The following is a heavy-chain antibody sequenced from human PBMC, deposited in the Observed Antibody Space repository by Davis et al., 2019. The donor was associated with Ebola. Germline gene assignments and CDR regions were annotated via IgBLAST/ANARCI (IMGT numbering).Heavy chain of an antibody. CDR2: ISHDGSRR. CDR1: GITFGDYA. V-gene: IGHV3-30*18. Sequence: GGSLRLSCAASGITFGDYAMHWVRQAPGKGLEWVAVISHDGSRRYYADSVKGRFTISRDNSTNTLYLQMNSLRAGDTAVYYCAKDGSAMIDYYFDYWGQGTLVTVSS. CDR3: AKDGSAMIDYYFDY. J-gene: IGHJ4*02. D-gene: IGHD2-2*01.